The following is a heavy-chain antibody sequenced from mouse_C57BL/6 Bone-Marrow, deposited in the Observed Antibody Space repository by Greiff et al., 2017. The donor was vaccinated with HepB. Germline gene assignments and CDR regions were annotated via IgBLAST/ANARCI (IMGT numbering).Heavy chain of an antibody. V-gene: IGHV7-1*01. Sequence: EVHLVESGGGLVQSGRSLRLSCATSGFTFSDFYMEWVRQAPGKGLEWIAASRNKANDYTTEYSASVKGRFIVSRDTSQSILFLQMNALRAADSAIYYGARHADSRAGLDYSGEGTPLTVSS. J-gene: IGHJ2*01. CDR1: GFTFSDFY. CDR2: SRNKANDYTT. CDR3: ARHADSRAGLDY.